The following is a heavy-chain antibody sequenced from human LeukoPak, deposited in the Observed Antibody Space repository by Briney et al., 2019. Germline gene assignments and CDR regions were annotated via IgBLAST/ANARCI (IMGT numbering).Heavy chain of an antibody. CDR1: GGSVTNYY. Sequence: SETLSLTCSVSGGSVTNYYWSWIRQTAGQGLEWIGRVYTRGTSNYNPSLRSRVIISVDKSANQVSLRMTSVSAADTAVYYCTSGNGGWSSPYYLYYMVVWGKGTTVTVSS. V-gene: IGHV4-4*07. CDR3: TSGNGGWSSPYYLYYMVV. J-gene: IGHJ6*03. CDR2: VYTRGTS. D-gene: IGHD6-19*01.